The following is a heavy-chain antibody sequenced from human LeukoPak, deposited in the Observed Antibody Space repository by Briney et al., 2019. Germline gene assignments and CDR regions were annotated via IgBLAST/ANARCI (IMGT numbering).Heavy chain of an antibody. J-gene: IGHJ3*02. Sequence: GGSLRLSCAASGFIFSRYALHWVRQAPGKGLEWVSVIAADGKGIKYADSAKGRFTISRDNSKNTLYLQMNSLRAEDTAVYYCARDIPARTRRERRKDAFDIWGQGTMVTVSS. V-gene: IGHV3-30*03. CDR1: GFIFSRYA. CDR3: ARDIPARTRRERRKDAFDI. D-gene: IGHD1-1*01. CDR2: IAADGKGI.